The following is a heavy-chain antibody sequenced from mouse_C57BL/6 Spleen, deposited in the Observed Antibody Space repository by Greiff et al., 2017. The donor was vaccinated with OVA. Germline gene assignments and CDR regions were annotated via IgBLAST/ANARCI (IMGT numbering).Heavy chain of an antibody. D-gene: IGHD2-1*01. J-gene: IGHJ2*01. CDR1: GFTFTDYY. Sequence: EVKLVESGGGLVQPGGSLSLSCAASGFTFTDYYMSWVRQPPGKALEWLGFIRNKANGYTTEYSASVKGRFTISRDKSQTIRYLQMNALRAKDSATYYCARSRNYVYFDYWGQGTTLTVSS. CDR2: IRNKANGYTT. CDR3: ARSRNYVYFDY. V-gene: IGHV7-3*01.